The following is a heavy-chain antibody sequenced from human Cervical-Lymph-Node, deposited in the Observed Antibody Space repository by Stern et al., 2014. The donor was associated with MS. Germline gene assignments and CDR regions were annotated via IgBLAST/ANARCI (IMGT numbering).Heavy chain of an antibody. Sequence: VHLVESGGGVVQPGRSLRLSCAASGFTFSSYGMHWVRQAPGKGLEWVAVIWDGGSNKYYADSVKGRFTISRDNSKNTLYLQMNSLRAEDTAVYYCARDRHDLGYCSGGSCYLPDYWGQGTLVTVSS. CDR3: ARDRHDLGYCSGGSCYLPDY. CDR2: IWDGGSNK. J-gene: IGHJ4*02. D-gene: IGHD2-15*01. CDR1: GFTFSSYG. V-gene: IGHV3-33*01.